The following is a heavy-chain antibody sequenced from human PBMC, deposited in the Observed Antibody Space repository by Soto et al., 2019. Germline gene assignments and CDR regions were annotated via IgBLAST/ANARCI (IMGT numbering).Heavy chain of an antibody. CDR3: VGVCLTGS. J-gene: IGHJ5*02. V-gene: IGHV3-7*01. CDR2: IKEDGSDK. CDR1: GFPFSSYW. D-gene: IGHD3-9*01. Sequence: EVHLVDSGGGLVQPGGSLRLSCVASGFPFSSYWMSWVRQAPGKGLEWVANIKEDGSDKYCVDSVKGPFTISRDNAKNSLSLQMSGLRVADTAVYYCVGVCLTGSWGQGTLVAVSS.